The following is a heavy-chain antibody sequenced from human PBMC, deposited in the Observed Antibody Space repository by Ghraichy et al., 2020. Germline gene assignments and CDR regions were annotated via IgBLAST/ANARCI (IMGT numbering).Heavy chain of an antibody. V-gene: IGHV4-38-2*02. J-gene: IGHJ4*02. CDR3: ARVWGLRPYYFDY. D-gene: IGHD3-16*01. CDR2: IYHSGST. CDR1: GYSISSGYY. Sequence: SETLSLTCTVSGYSISSGYYWGWIRQPPGKGLEWIGSIYHSGSTYYNPSLKSRVTISVDTSKNQFSLKLSSVTAADTAVYYCARVWGLRPYYFDYWGQGTLVTVSS.